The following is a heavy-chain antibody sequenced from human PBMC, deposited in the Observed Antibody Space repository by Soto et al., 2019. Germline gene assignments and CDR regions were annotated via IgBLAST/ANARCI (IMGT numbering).Heavy chain of an antibody. D-gene: IGHD3-10*01. CDR1: GNTFASHG. CDR2: ISGFNGQT. CDR3: ARVDPRGVAVVRDY. V-gene: IGHV1-18*01. Sequence: ASVKVSCKASGNTFASHGFSWVRQAPGQGLEWMGWISGFNGQTNYALKFQGRVTLTTDTSTSTAYMELRSLRSDDTAVYFCARVDPRGVAVVRDYWGQGTMVPVYS. J-gene: IGHJ4*02.